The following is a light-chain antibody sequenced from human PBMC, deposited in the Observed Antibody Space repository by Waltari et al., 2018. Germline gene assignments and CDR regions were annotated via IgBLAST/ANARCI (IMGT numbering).Light chain of an antibody. V-gene: IGKV3-20*01. Sequence: ETVLTQSPGTLSLSPGERATLSCKASDSVVIYLAWYQQKPGQAPRLLIYHASNRATGIPDRFSGSGSGTDFSLTISRLEPEDSAVYYCQKYVSLPVTFGQGTKVEI. CDR2: HAS. CDR1: DSVVIY. CDR3: QKYVSLPVT. J-gene: IGKJ1*01.